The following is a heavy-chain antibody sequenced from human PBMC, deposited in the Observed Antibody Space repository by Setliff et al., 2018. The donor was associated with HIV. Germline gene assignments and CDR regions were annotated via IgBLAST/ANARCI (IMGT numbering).Heavy chain of an antibody. D-gene: IGHD4-17*01. V-gene: IGHV4-31*02. CDR2: IYYSGST. CDR1: GDSLSSDYYY. J-gene: IGHJ4*02. CDR3: ARDFLRSGYFDS. Sequence: SETLSLTCTVSGDSLSSDYYYWTWIRQHPEKGLEWIGYIYYSGSTLYNPSLRSRLSMSVDTSKNQFSLELSSVTAADTAVYFCARDFLRSGYFDSWGQGKLVTVFS.